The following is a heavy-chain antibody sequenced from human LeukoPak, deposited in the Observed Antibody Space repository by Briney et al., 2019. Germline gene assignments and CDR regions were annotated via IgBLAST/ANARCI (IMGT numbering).Heavy chain of an antibody. CDR2: ISAYNGNT. Sequence: ASVKVSCKASGGTFSSYAISWVRQAPGQGLEWMGWISAYNGNTNYAQKLQGRVTMTTDTSTSTAYMELRSLRSDDTAVYYCARPSSPAAFDIWGQGTMVTVSS. D-gene: IGHD2-2*01. CDR1: GGTFSSYA. CDR3: ARPSSPAAFDI. V-gene: IGHV1-18*01. J-gene: IGHJ3*02.